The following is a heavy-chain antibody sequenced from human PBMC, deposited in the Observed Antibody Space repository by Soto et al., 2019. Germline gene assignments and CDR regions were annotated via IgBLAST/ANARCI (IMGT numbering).Heavy chain of an antibody. Sequence: SETLSLTCAVYGGSFSRYFWNWIRQPPGKGLEWIGEINHSGSTNYNPSLKSRVTISLDTSKNQFSLKLSSVTAADTAVYYCARGVSVTNTFYNYYAMDVWGQGTTVTVSS. V-gene: IGHV4-34*01. CDR2: INHSGST. J-gene: IGHJ6*02. D-gene: IGHD2-2*01. CDR3: ARGVSVTNTFYNYYAMDV. CDR1: GGSFSRYF.